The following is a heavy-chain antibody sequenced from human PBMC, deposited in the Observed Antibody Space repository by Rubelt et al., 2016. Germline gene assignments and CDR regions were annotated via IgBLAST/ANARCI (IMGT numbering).Heavy chain of an antibody. CDR1: GYTFTSYY. Sequence: QVQLVQSGAEVKKPGASVKVSCKASGYTFTSYYMHWVRQAPGQGLEWMGIINPSGGSTSYAQKFQGGVTMTRDTSASTVYVELSSLRSEDTAVYYCARTKTVEMATIPLAYWGQGTLVTVSS. D-gene: IGHD5-24*01. V-gene: IGHV1-46*01. CDR3: ARTKTVEMATIPLAY. J-gene: IGHJ4*02. CDR2: INPSGGST.